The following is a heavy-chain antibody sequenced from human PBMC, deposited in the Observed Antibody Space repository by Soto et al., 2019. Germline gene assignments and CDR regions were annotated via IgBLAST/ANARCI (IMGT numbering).Heavy chain of an antibody. D-gene: IGHD4-17*01. V-gene: IGHV1-69*13. Sequence: VASVKVSCKASGGTFSSYAISWVRQAPGQGLEWMGGIIPIFGTANYAQKFQGRVTITADESTSTAYMELSSLRSEDTAVYYCARENVNYGDTKAFDYRGQGTLVTVSS. J-gene: IGHJ4*02. CDR1: GGTFSSYA. CDR3: ARENVNYGDTKAFDY. CDR2: IIPIFGTA.